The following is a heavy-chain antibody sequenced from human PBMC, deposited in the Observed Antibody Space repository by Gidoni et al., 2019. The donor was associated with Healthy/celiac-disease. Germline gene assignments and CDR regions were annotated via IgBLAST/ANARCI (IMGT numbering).Heavy chain of an antibody. CDR2: ISSSSSYI. Sequence: EVQLVESGGGLVKPGGSLRLSCAASGFTFSSYSLNWVRQAPGKGLEWVSSISSSSSYIYYADSVKGRFTISRDNAKNSLYLQMNSLRAEDTAVYYCAKDSRRSSSWYYFEDYYGMDVWGQGTTVTVSS. V-gene: IGHV3-21*01. CDR3: AKDSRRSSSWYYFEDYYGMDV. J-gene: IGHJ6*02. CDR1: GFTFSSYS. D-gene: IGHD6-13*01.